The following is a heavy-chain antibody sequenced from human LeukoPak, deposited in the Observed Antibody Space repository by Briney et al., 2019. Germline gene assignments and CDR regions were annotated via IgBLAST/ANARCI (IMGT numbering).Heavy chain of an antibody. J-gene: IGHJ3*02. D-gene: IGHD5-24*01. V-gene: IGHV3-23*01. CDR3: ARDLTDGYNLGAFDI. CDR1: GFIFSSYA. Sequence: GGSLRLSCAASGFIFSSYAMSWVRQAPGKGLEWVSAISGSGASTNYADSVKGRFTISRDNSKNTLYLQMNSLRAEDTAVYYCARDLTDGYNLGAFDIWGQGTMVTVSS. CDR2: ISGSGAST.